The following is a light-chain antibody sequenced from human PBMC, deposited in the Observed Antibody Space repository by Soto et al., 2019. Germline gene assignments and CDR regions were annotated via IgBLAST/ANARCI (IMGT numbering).Light chain of an antibody. CDR2: GAS. CDR3: QQYQSLT. Sequence: IVLTQSPAILALSPGGRATISCRASQSVSSSYLAWYQHNPGQAPRLLIHGASSRVTGIPDRFSGSGSGTDFTLTITRLEPEDFAVYYCQQYQSLTFGGGTKVDI. CDR1: QSVSSSY. J-gene: IGKJ4*01. V-gene: IGKV3-20*01.